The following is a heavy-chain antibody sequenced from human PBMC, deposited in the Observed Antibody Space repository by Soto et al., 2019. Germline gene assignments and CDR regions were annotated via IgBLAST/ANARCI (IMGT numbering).Heavy chain of an antibody. CDR1: GSTFSSYA. CDR2: ISGSGGST. D-gene: IGHD1-26*01. CDR3: AKDPSIVGANASDY. Sequence: SGGSLRLSCAASGSTFSSYAMSWVRQAPGKGLEWVSAISGSGGSTYYADSVKGRFTISRDNSKNTLYLQMNSLRAEDTAVYYCAKDPSIVGANASDYWGQGTLVTVSS. J-gene: IGHJ4*02. V-gene: IGHV3-23*01.